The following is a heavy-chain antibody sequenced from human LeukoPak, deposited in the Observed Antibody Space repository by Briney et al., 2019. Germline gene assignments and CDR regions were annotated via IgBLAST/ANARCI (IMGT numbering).Heavy chain of an antibody. CDR2: ISAYNGNT. D-gene: IGHD6-19*01. V-gene: IGHV1-18*01. CDR1: GYTFTSYG. Sequence: EASVKVSCKASGYTFTSYGIRWVRQAPGQGLEWMGWISAYNGNTNYAQKLQGRVTMTTDTSTSTAYMELRSLRSDDTAVYYCARDLARLRRIAVAGTFDYWGQGTLVTVSS. CDR3: ARDLARLRRIAVAGTFDY. J-gene: IGHJ4*02.